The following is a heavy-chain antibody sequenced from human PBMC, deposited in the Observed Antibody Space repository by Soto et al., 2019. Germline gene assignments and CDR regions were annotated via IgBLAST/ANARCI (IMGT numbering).Heavy chain of an antibody. D-gene: IGHD3-3*01. Sequence: SETLSLTCAVYGGSFIGYYWSWIRQPPGKGLEWIGEINHSGSTNFNPSLKSRVTISVDTSKNQFSLKLSSVTAADTAVYYCARGDYDFWSGYYSYYMDVWGKGTTVTVSS. CDR1: GGSFIGYY. V-gene: IGHV4-34*01. CDR3: ARGDYDFWSGYYSYYMDV. CDR2: INHSGST. J-gene: IGHJ6*03.